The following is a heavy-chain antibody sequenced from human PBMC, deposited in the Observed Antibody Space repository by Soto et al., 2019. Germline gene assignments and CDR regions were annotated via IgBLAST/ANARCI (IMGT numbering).Heavy chain of an antibody. D-gene: IGHD4-17*01. Sequence: SETLSLTCTVSGGSISSSSYYWGWIRQPPGKGLEWIGSIYYSGSTYYNPSLKSRVTISVDTSKNQFSLKLSSVTAADTAVYYCARTEGDYDSYFDYWGQGTLVTVYS. V-gene: IGHV4-39*01. CDR2: IYYSGST. CDR3: ARTEGDYDSYFDY. CDR1: GGSISSSSYY. J-gene: IGHJ4*02.